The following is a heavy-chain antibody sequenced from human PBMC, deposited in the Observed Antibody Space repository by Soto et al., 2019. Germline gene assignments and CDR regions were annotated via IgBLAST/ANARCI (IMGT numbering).Heavy chain of an antibody. CDR3: ARWGTTGGLDV. V-gene: IGHV3-30*19. D-gene: IGHD3-16*01. J-gene: IGHJ1*01. CDR2: TSYDGSNK. CDR1: GFTFRSYD. Sequence: QVQRVESGGCVVQPGTSLRVSCVGSGFTFRSYDIHWVRQAPGKGLEWVALTSYDGSNKYYGDSVRGRFTISRDNSRNTVDMQMDSLRVEDTALYYCARWGTTGGLDVWGQGTLVSVSS.